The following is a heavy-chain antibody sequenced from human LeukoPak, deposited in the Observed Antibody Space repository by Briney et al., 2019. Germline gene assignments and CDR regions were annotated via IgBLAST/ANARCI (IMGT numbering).Heavy chain of an antibody. CDR3: ARQGSSGYLYYYYYYMDV. J-gene: IGHJ6*03. D-gene: IGHD3-22*01. Sequence: WETLSLTCTVSGGSISSSSYYWGWIRQPPGRGREWFGCIYYSGSTYYNPSLKNRVTISGDTSRTQFYLKLSSVPATNTPVYDCARQGSSGYLYYYYYYMDVWGKGTTVTVSS. V-gene: IGHV4-39*01. CDR2: IYYSGST. CDR1: GGSISSSSYY.